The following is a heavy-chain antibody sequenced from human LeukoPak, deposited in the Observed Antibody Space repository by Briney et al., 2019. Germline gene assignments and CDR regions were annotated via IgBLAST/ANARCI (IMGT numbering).Heavy chain of an antibody. CDR2: IYYSGST. CDR1: GGSISSYY. CDR3: AREIPGYGDNESSYYFDY. J-gene: IGHJ4*02. V-gene: IGHV4-59*01. D-gene: IGHD4-17*01. Sequence: PSETLSLTCTVSGGSISSYYWSWIRQPPGKGLEWIGYIYYSGSTNYNPSLKSRVTISVDTSKNQSSLKLSSVTAADTAVYYCAREIPGYGDNESSYYFDYWGQGTLVTVSS.